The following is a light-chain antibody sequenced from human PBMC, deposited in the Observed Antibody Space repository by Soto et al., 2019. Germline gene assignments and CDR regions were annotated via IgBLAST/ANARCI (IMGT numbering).Light chain of an antibody. Sequence: EIVMTQSPGTLSVSPVDRVTLSCRASQSVDINLAWYQQRAGQPPSILVYGASTKATDMPGRFSGRGAGTEFTLTINNLQSEDFAVYYCQQYRNWPRTFGQGTKVDI. V-gene: IGKV3-15*01. J-gene: IGKJ1*01. CDR1: QSVDIN. CDR3: QQYRNWPRT. CDR2: GAS.